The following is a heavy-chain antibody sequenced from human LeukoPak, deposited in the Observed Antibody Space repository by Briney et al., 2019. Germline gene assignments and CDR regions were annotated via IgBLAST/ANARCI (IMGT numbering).Heavy chain of an antibody. CDR3: ARGPAITMVRGAMGGIDY. J-gene: IGHJ4*02. CDR1: GYTFTSYY. V-gene: IGHV1-46*01. D-gene: IGHD3-10*01. Sequence: ASVKVSCKASGYTFTSYYMHWVRQAPGQGLEWMGIINPSGGSTSYAQKFQGRVTMTRDTSTSTVYMELSSLRSEDTAVYYCARGPAITMVRGAMGGIDYWGQGTLVTVSS. CDR2: INPSGGST.